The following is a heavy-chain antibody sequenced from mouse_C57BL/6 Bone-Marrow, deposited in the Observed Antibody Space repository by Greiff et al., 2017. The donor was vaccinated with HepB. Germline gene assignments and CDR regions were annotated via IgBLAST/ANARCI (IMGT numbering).Heavy chain of an antibody. CDR1: GFTFSSYA. CDR2: ISDGGSYT. J-gene: IGHJ4*01. Sequence: EVKLMESGGGLVKPGGSLKLSCAASGFTFSSYAMSWVRQTPEKRLEWVATISDGGSYTYYPDNVKGRVTISRDNAKNNLYLQMSHLKSEDTAMYYCARVKNSLYAMDYWGQGTSVTVSS. V-gene: IGHV5-4*03. CDR3: ARVKNSLYAMDY.